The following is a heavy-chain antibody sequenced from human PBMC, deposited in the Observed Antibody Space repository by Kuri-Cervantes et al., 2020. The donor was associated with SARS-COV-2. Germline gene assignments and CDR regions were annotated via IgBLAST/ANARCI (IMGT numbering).Heavy chain of an antibody. D-gene: IGHD4-11*01. V-gene: IGHV4-34*01. CDR2: INHSGSA. Sequence: SETLSLTCAVYGGSFSGFYWSWIRQAPGKGLEWIGEINHSGSANYSPSLKSRVTISVDTSKNQFSLRLSSVTAADTAVYYCARTYDTVTGDAFDIWGQGTMVTVSS. CDR1: GGSFSGFY. J-gene: IGHJ3*02. CDR3: ARTYDTVTGDAFDI.